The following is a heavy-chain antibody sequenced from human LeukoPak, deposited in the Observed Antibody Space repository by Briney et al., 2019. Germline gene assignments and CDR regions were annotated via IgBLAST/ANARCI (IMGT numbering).Heavy chain of an antibody. CDR3: ARRVAAAAMYDY. CDR1: GGSISSGSYY. CDR2: IYTSGST. Sequence: SQTLSLTCTVSGGSISSGSYYWSWIRQPAGKGLEWIGRIYTSGSTNYNPSLKSRVTISVDTSKNQFSLKLSSVTAADTAVYNCARRVAAAAMYDYWGQGTLVTVSS. J-gene: IGHJ4*02. D-gene: IGHD6-13*01. V-gene: IGHV4-61*02.